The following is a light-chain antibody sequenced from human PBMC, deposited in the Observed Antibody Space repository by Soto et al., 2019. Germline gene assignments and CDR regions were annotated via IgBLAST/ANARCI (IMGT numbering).Light chain of an antibody. CDR1: SSDVGGYNY. V-gene: IGLV2-14*01. CDR3: SSYTSSSTPYV. CDR2: EVS. Sequence: ALTQPASVSGSPGQSITISCTGTSSDVGGYNYVSWYQQHPGKAPKLMIYEVSNRPSGVSNRFSGSKSGNTASLTISGLQAEDEADYYCSSYTSSSTPYVFGTGTKLTVL. J-gene: IGLJ1*01.